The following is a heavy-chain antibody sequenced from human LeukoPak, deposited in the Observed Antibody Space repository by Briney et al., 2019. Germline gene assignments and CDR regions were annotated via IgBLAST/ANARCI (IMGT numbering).Heavy chain of an antibody. D-gene: IGHD3-3*01. Sequence: GGSLRLSCAASGFTFRNYAMSWVRQTPGKGLEWVSGISAGGSRTYYSDSVKGRFTISRDNYKNTLYLQMNSLRVEDTALYYGAKYAMGETFFGDYWGQGTLVTVSS. J-gene: IGHJ4*02. V-gene: IGHV3-23*01. CDR3: AKYAMGETFFGDY. CDR2: ISAGGSRT. CDR1: GFTFRNYA.